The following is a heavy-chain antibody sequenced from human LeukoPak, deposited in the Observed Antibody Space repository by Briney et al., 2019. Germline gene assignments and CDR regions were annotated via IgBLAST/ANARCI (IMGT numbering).Heavy chain of an antibody. CDR2: IYYSGST. V-gene: IGHV4-30-4*01. D-gene: IGHD5-12*01. Sequence: SETLSLTCTVSGGSISSGDSYWSWIRQPPGKGLEWIGYIYYSGSTYYNPSLKSRVTISIDTSKNQASLKPSSVTAADTAVYYCARGDSGYDSGWFDPWGQGALVTVSS. J-gene: IGHJ5*02. CDR3: ARGDSGYDSGWFDP. CDR1: GGSISSGDSY.